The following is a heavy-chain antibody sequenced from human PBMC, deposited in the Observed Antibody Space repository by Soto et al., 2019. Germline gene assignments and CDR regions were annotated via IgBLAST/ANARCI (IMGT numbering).Heavy chain of an antibody. Sequence: QVQLVQSGAEVKKPGSSVKVSCKASGGTFSSSAISWVRQAPGQGLEWMGGIIPIFGTANYAQKFQGRVTITADESTSTAYMELSSLRSEDTAVYYCARARPRYDSSGYYTLLDYYDGMDVWGQGTTVTVSS. CDR1: GGTFSSSA. CDR2: IIPIFGTA. D-gene: IGHD3-22*01. V-gene: IGHV1-69*12. CDR3: ARARPRYDSSGYYTLLDYYDGMDV. J-gene: IGHJ6*02.